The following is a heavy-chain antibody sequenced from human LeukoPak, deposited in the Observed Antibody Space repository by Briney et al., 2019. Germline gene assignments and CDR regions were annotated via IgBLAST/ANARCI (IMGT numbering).Heavy chain of an antibody. V-gene: IGHV1-69*04. CDR3: ARAYYYDSSGSNDWFDP. Sequence: SVKVSCKASGGTFSSYAISWVRQAPGQGLEWMGRIIPILGTANYAQKFQGRVTITADKSTSTAYMELSSLRSEDTAVYYCARAYYYDSSGSNDWFDPWGQGTLVTVSS. CDR2: IIPILGTA. J-gene: IGHJ5*02. CDR1: GGTFSSYA. D-gene: IGHD3-22*01.